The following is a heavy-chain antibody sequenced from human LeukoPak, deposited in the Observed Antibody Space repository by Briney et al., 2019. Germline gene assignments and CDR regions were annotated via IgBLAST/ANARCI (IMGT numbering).Heavy chain of an antibody. V-gene: IGHV3-11*01. CDR1: EFTFSNYH. CDR2: ISSSGDST. Sequence: PGGSLRLSCAASEFTFSNYHMSWIRQAPGKGLEWVSHISSSGDSTYYADSVKGRFTISRDNAKNSLYLQMSSLRAEDTAMYYCARDEEGYCSSTSCGSFDYWGQGTLVTVSS. J-gene: IGHJ4*02. CDR3: ARDEEGYCSSTSCGSFDY. D-gene: IGHD2-2*01.